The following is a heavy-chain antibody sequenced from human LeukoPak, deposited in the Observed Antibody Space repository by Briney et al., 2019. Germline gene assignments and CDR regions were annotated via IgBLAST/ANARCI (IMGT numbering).Heavy chain of an antibody. CDR1: GVSISSYY. CDR2: IYYSGTT. D-gene: IGHD3-10*01. J-gene: IGHJ5*02. V-gene: IGHV4-59*01. Sequence: TSETLSLTCTVSGVSISSYYWNWIRQPPGKGLEWIGSIYYSGTTNYNPSLKSRVTISLDTSKTQFSLKLSSVTAVDTAVYYCARGEGSSMVRGVIFWFDPWGQGSLVTVSS. CDR3: ARGEGSSMVRGVIFWFDP.